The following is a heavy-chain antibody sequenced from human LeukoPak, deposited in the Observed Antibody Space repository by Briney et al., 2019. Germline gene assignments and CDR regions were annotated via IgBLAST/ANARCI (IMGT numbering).Heavy chain of an antibody. CDR1: GYTLTELS. D-gene: IGHD2-2*01. CDR3: ATSVAMPADYYYGMDV. J-gene: IGHJ6*02. CDR2: FDPEDGET. Sequence: ASVKVSCKVSGYTLTELSMHWVRQAPGKGLEWMGGFDPEDGETSYAQKFQGRVTMTEDTSTDTAYMELSSLRSEDTAVYYCATSVAMPADYYYGMDVWGQGTTVTVSS. V-gene: IGHV1-24*01.